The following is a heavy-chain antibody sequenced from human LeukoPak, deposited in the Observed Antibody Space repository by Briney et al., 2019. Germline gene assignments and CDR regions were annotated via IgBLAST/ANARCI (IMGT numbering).Heavy chain of an antibody. J-gene: IGHJ4*02. CDR1: VYSFTGFY. D-gene: IGHD3-3*01. CDR3: ARRVGVIGATWPFDY. V-gene: IGHV1-2*02. Sequence: ASVNLSCKASVYSFTGFYIHWVRQAPGQGLEWMGWISPNSGGPKYAQKFQGRVTMTRDTSISTAYMELSRLKSDDTAVYFCARRVGVIGATWPFDYWGQGTLVTVSS. CDR2: ISPNSGGP.